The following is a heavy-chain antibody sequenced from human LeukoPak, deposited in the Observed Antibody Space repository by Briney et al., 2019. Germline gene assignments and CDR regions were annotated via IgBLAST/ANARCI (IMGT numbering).Heavy chain of an antibody. V-gene: IGHV3-23*01. Sequence: GGSLRLSCAASGFTFTSYGMSWVRQAPGKGLDWVSVISGSGDITYYADSVKGRFTISRDNSKNTLYLQMNSLRAGDTAVYYCARDWSYGDYGSGGYFDYWGQGTLVTVSS. CDR3: ARDWSYGDYGSGGYFDY. CDR2: ISGSGDIT. D-gene: IGHD4-17*01. J-gene: IGHJ4*02. CDR1: GFTFTSYG.